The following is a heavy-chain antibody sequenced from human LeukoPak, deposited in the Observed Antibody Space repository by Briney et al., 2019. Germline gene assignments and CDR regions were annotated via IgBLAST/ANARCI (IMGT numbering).Heavy chain of an antibody. CDR2: IDARSGIV. Sequence: GGSLRLSCAASGFTFTMFGMNWVRQAPGKGLEWVSYIDARSGIVYYADSVQGRFTISRDDAKDSVFLQMNSLRAEDTAVYYCARSPAAFDSYGYNALDYWGQGTLVTVSS. J-gene: IGHJ4*02. CDR1: GFTFTMFG. V-gene: IGHV3-48*01. CDR3: ARSPAAFDSYGYNALDY. D-gene: IGHD5-18*01.